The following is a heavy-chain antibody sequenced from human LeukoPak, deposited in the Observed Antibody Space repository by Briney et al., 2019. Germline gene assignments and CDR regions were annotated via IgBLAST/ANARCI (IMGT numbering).Heavy chain of an antibody. V-gene: IGHV1-69*04. CDR2: IIPILDVA. CDR3: ARFPVRGYTYGSVIHHMYV. J-gene: IGHJ6*02. D-gene: IGHD5-18*01. Sequence: SVKVSCKASGGTFNTYAITWVRQAPGQGLEWMGRIIPILDVADSAQRFQGRVTITADRSTSTVYMELNSLRSEDTAIYYCARFPVRGYTYGSVIHHMYVWGQETTVIVSS. CDR1: GGTFNTYA.